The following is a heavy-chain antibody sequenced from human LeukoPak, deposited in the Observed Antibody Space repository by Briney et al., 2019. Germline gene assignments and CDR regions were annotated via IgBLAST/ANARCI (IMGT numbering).Heavy chain of an antibody. J-gene: IGHJ4*02. Sequence: GGSLRLSCAASGFTFSSYAMSWIRQAPGKGLEWVSAISGSGGSTYYADSVKGRFTISRDNSKNTLYLQMNSLRAEDTAVYYCARDLLPNSSSWYLGYWGQGTLVTVSS. CDR2: ISGSGGST. V-gene: IGHV3-23*01. CDR1: GFTFSSYA. CDR3: ARDLLPNSSSWYLGY. D-gene: IGHD6-13*01.